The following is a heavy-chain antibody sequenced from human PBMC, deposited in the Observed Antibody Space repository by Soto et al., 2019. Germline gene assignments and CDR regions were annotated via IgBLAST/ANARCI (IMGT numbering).Heavy chain of an antibody. J-gene: IGHJ5*02. CDR1: GGSISSGDYY. CDR3: ARLGITTFGVVITNDNWFDP. D-gene: IGHD3-3*01. CDR2: IYYSGST. Sequence: SETLSLTCTVSGGSISSGDYYWSWIRQPPGKGLEWIGYIYYSGSTYYNPSLKSRVTISVDTSKNQFSLKLSSVTAADTAVYYCARLGITTFGVVITNDNWFDPWGQGTLVTVSS. V-gene: IGHV4-30-4*01.